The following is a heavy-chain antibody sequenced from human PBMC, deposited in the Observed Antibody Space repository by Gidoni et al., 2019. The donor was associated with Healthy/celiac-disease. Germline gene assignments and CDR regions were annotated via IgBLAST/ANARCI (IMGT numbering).Heavy chain of an antibody. Sequence: SSYGMHWVRQAPGKGLEWVAVISYDGSNKYYADSVKGRFTISRDNSKNTLYLQMNSLRAEDTAVYYCAKSIQLWSAGGMDVWGQGTTVTVSS. CDR1: SSYG. V-gene: IGHV3-30*18. J-gene: IGHJ6*02. CDR2: ISYDGSNK. CDR3: AKSIQLWSAGGMDV. D-gene: IGHD5-18*01.